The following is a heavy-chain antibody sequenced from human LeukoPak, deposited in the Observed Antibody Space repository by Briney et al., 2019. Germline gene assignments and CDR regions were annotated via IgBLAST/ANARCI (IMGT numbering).Heavy chain of an antibody. CDR1: GFSFSSYW. CDR2: IKQDGSEK. D-gene: IGHD3-22*01. CDR3: AKLAYYESHFDY. V-gene: IGHV3-7*01. J-gene: IGHJ4*02. Sequence: GGSLRLSCAASGFSFSSYWMSWVRQAPGKGLEWVANIKQDGSEKYYVDSVRGRFTISRDNAKNSLNLQMNSPRAEDTAVYCCAKLAYYESHFDYWGQGTLVTVSS.